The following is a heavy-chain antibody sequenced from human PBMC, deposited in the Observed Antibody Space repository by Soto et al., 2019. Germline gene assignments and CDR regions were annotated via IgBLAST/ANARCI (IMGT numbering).Heavy chain of an antibody. CDR1: DGSISSYY. Sequence: PSETLSLTCTVSDGSISSYYWSWIRQPPGKGLEWIGYVNYSGSTNYNPSLKSRVTISVDTSKNQFSLKLSSVTAADTAVYYCARETRDYFDYWGQGALVTVSS. V-gene: IGHV4-59*12. CDR2: VNYSGST. CDR3: ARETRDYFDY. J-gene: IGHJ4*02.